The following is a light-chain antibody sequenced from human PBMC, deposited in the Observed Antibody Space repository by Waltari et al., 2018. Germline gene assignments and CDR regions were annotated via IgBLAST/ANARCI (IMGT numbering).Light chain of an antibody. CDR3: LHLNNFPLS. Sequence: DIVMTQSPDFLAVSLGERATINCKSSQSVLYSANNKDYLAWYQQKPGQPPKLLIYWASTRESGVPDRFSGSGSGTDFTLTISSLQAEDVAVYYCLHLNNFPLSFGGGTKVELK. J-gene: IGKJ4*01. V-gene: IGKV4-1*01. CDR1: QSVLYSANNKDY. CDR2: WAS.